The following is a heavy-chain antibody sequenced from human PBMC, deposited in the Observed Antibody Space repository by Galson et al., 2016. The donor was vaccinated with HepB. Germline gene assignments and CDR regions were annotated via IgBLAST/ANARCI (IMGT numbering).Heavy chain of an antibody. V-gene: IGHV3-11*05. CDR3: ARDRPDHYDNSDYYPEFDY. CDR1: GFTFSDYY. D-gene: IGHD3-22*01. CDR2: ISSSGTYT. J-gene: IGHJ4*02. Sequence: SLRLSCAASGFTFSDYYMTWIRQAPGKGLEWISYISSSGTYTNYADSVKGRFTISRDNAKNSLYLQMNSLRAEDTAVYYCARDRPDHYDNSDYYPEFDYWGQGTLVTVSS.